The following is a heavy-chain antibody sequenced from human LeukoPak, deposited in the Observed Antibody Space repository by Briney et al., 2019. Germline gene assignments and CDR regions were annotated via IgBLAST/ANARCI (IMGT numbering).Heavy chain of an antibody. V-gene: IGHV4-30-2*01. D-gene: IGHD3-10*01. CDR1: GGSISSSSYS. CDR2: IYHSGST. J-gene: IGHJ5*02. CDR3: ARQTFIRGNWFDP. Sequence: TLSLTCTVSGGSISSSSYSWSWIRQPPGKGLEWIGYIYHSGSTYYNPSLKSRVTISVDRSKNQFSLKLSSVTAADTAVYYCARQTFIRGNWFDPWGQGTLVTVSS.